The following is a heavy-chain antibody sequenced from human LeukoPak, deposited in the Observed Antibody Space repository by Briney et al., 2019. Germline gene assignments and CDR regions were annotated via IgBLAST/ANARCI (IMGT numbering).Heavy chain of an antibody. J-gene: IGHJ4*02. CDR3: ARGGRVRYFDWLLFDY. D-gene: IGHD3-9*01. CDR2: IYHSGST. CDR1: GGSFSGYY. Sequence: SETLSLTCAVYGGSFSGYYWGWIRQPPGKGLEWIGSIYHSGSTYYNPSLKSRVTISVDTSKNQFSLKLSSVTAADTAVYYCARGGRVRYFDWLLFDYWGQGTLVTVSS. V-gene: IGHV4-38-2*01.